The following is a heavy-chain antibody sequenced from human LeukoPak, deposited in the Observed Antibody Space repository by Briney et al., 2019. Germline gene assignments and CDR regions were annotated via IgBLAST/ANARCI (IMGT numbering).Heavy chain of an antibody. V-gene: IGHV1-8*03. J-gene: IGHJ5*02. CDR3: AREGLDP. CDR1: GYTFTSYD. CDR2: MNPNSGNT. Sequence: ASVKVSCKASGYTFTSYDINWVRQAPGQGLEWMGYMNPNSGNTVYAQKFQGKVTITTSTSISTAYMELSSLRSEDTAVYYCAREGLDPWGQGTLVTVSS.